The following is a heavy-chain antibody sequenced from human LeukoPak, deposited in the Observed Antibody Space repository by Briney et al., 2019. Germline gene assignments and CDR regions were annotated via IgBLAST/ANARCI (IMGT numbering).Heavy chain of an antibody. J-gene: IGHJ4*02. CDR3: ARDSYYYDSSGSDY. CDR2: INAGNGNT. Sequence: ASVKVSCKASGYTFTSYAMHWVRQAPGQRLEWMGWINAGNGNTKYSQKLQGRVTMTTDTSTSTAYMELRSLRSDDTAVYYCARDSYYYDSSGSDYWGRGTLVTVSS. V-gene: IGHV1-3*01. CDR1: GYTFTSYA. D-gene: IGHD3-22*01.